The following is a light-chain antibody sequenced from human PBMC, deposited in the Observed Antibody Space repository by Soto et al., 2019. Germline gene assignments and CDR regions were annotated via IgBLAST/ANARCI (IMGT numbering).Light chain of an antibody. V-gene: IGLV2-8*01. CDR3: SSYAGSSTYV. CDR2: EVT. Sequence: QSVLTQPPSASGSPGQSVTISCTGTSSDVGGYNYVAWFQQHPGKAPKLMIYEVTKRPSGVPDRFSGSKSGNTASLTVSGLQAEDEADYYCSSYAGSSTYVFGTGTKLTV. J-gene: IGLJ1*01. CDR1: SSDVGGYNY.